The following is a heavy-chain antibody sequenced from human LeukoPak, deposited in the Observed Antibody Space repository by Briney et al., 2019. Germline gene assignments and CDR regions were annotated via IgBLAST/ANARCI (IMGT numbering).Heavy chain of an antibody. Sequence: PSETLSLTCTVSGGSISSYYWSWIRQPPGKGLEWIGYIYYSGSTNYNPSLKSRVTISVDTSKNQFSLKLSSVTAADTAVYYCASGGGWKYYFDYWGQGTLVTVSS. V-gene: IGHV4-59*01. J-gene: IGHJ4*02. CDR1: GGSISSYY. CDR3: ASGGGWKYYFDY. CDR2: IYYSGST. D-gene: IGHD3-16*01.